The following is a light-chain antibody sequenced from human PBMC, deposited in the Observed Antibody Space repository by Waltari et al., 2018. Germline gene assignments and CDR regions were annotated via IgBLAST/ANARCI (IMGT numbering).Light chain of an antibody. J-gene: IGKJ4*01. V-gene: IGKV3-11*01. CDR3: LQRSNWPPT. Sequence: EIILTQSPATLSLSPVDRATLSCRASQSVSNSLSWYQQKPGQAPRLLSYDASTRATGIPARFSGSGSGTDFTLTIGSLEPEDFAVYFCLQRSNWPPTFGGGTTVEIK. CDR1: QSVSNS. CDR2: DAS.